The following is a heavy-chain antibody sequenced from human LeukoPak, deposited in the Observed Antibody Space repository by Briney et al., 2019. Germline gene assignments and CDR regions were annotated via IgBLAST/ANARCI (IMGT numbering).Heavy chain of an antibody. CDR1: GFTVSSNY. V-gene: IGHV3-66*01. J-gene: IGHJ4*02. CDR2: IYSGDST. D-gene: IGHD1-26*01. CDR3: TGGVDEWELLNYFAY. Sequence: PGGSPRLSCAAPGFTVSSNYMSWVRPAPGMGLEWVSVIYSGDSTYYADSVKGRFTISRDKSKNTLYLQMDSLRAQDTAVYYCTGGVDEWELLNYFAYWGQGTLVTVSS.